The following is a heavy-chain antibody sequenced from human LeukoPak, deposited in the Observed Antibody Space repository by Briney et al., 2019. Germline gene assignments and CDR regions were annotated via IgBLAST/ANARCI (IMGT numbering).Heavy chain of an antibody. J-gene: IGHJ5*02. CDR3: TRDSGTYNWLDP. Sequence: GGSLRLSCAASGFPFSGFAIHWVRQSFGKGLEWIGHIDKEKNSYAPASAYAVSVEGRFAVSRDDSKNMAFLQMSGLKTEDTALYFCTRDSGTYNWLDPWGQGTLVTVSS. CDR1: GFPFSGFA. CDR2: IDKEKNSYAPAS. D-gene: IGHD1-26*01. V-gene: IGHV3-73*01.